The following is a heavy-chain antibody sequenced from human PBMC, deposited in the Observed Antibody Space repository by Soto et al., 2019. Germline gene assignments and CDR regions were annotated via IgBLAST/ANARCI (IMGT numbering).Heavy chain of an antibody. CDR2: IYYSGST. J-gene: IGHJ5*02. CDR3: ARAKKGIAAAENWFDP. Sequence: SETLSLTCTVSGGSISSDGYYWRWIRQHPGKGLEWIGYIYYSGSTYYNPSLKSRVTISVDTSKNQFSLKLSSVTAADTAVYYCARAKKGIAAAENWFDPWGQGTLVTVSS. V-gene: IGHV4-31*03. CDR1: GGSISSDGYY. D-gene: IGHD6-13*01.